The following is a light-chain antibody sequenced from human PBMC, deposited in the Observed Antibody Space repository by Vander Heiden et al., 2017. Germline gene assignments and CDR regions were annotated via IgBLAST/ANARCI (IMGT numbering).Light chain of an antibody. CDR1: QSIRNTY. Sequence: EIVLTQSPGTLSLSPGERATLSCRVSQSIRNTYLGWYQQKPGQAPRLLIYGASSRATGIQDRFSGSGSGTDFTLTISRLEPEDFAGYDGQQAKTFGQGTKVEIK. CDR2: GAS. CDR3: QQAKT. V-gene: IGKV3-20*01. J-gene: IGKJ1*01.